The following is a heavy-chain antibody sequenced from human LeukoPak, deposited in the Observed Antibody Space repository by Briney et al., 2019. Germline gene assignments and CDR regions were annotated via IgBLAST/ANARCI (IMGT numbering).Heavy chain of an antibody. CDR3: ARGLLILRFLAPDAFDI. CDR1: GGTISSGSYY. Sequence: SETLSLTCTVSGGTISSGSYYWRWIRQPAGKGLEWIGRIYTSGSTNYNPSLKSRVTISVGTSKNQFSLKLSSVTAADTAVYYCARGLLILRFLAPDAFDIWGQGTMVTVSS. V-gene: IGHV4-61*02. D-gene: IGHD3-3*01. J-gene: IGHJ3*02. CDR2: IYTSGST.